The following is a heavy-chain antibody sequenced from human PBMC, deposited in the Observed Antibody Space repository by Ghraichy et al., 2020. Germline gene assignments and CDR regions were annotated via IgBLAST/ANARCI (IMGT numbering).Heavy chain of an antibody. CDR1: GGTFSSYA. D-gene: IGHD3-10*01. Sequence: SVKVSCKASGGTFSSYAISWVRQAPGQGLEWMGRIIPILGIANYAQKFQGRVTITADKSTSTAYMELSSLRSEDTAVYYCARDVLYYYGSGDIDYWGQGTLVTVSS. CDR2: IIPILGIA. V-gene: IGHV1-69*04. CDR3: ARDVLYYYGSGDIDY. J-gene: IGHJ4*02.